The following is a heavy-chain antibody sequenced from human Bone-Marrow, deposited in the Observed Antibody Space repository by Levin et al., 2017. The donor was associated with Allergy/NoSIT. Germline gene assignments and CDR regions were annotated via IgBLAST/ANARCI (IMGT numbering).Heavy chain of an antibody. J-gene: IGHJ2*01. CDR3: ARTYCNPGRCYGLSWHFDL. D-gene: IGHD2/OR15-2a*01. CDR2: IDWDDEK. Sequence: ESGPTLVKPTQALALTCSFSGFSLSTNGMRVSWIRQPPGKALEWLARIDWDDEKFYSTSLKNRLTISKDTSKNQVVLTMTTMDPVDTATYYCARTYCNPGRCYGLSWHFDLWGRGTLVTVSS. V-gene: IGHV2-70*04. CDR1: GFSLSTNGMR.